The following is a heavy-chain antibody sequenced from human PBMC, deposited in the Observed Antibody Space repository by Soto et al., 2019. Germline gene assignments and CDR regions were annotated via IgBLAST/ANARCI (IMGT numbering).Heavy chain of an antibody. CDR2: INDSGIT. J-gene: IGHJ6*02. CDR1: GGSFSGYY. CDR3: ARGRSSVPDRRGIGYYGLDV. Sequence: QVQLQQWGAEVLKPSETLSLTCVVNGGSFSGYYWSWIRQSPGKGLEWIGEINDSGITDSNPSLEIRVTTSVDMSKNQFSLNLNSVTAADSAVYHCARGRSSVPDRRGIGYYGLDVWGQGTTVTVSS. V-gene: IGHV4-34*01. D-gene: IGHD6-6*01.